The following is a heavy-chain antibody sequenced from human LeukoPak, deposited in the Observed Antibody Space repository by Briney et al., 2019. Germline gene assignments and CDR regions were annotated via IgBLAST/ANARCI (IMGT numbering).Heavy chain of an antibody. CDR3: AKDYGDYTDVDY. V-gene: IGHV3-23*01. D-gene: IGHD4-17*01. CDR2: ISGSGGST. J-gene: IGHJ4*02. CDR1: GFTFSSYA. Sequence: GGSLRLSYAASGFTFSSYAMSWVRQAPGKGLEWVSAISGSGGSTYYADSVKGRFTISRDNSKNTLYLQMNSLRAEDTAVYYCAKDYGDYTDVDYWGQGILVTVSS.